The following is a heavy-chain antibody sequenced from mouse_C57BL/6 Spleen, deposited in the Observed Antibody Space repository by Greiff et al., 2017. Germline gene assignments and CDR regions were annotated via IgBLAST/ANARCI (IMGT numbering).Heavy chain of an antibody. J-gene: IGHJ2*01. CDR1: GYAFSSYW. D-gene: IGHD1-1*01. CDR3: ARRYYYGTELRGGDYFDY. V-gene: IGHV1-80*01. CDR2: IYPGDGDT. Sequence: QVQLKQSGAELVKPGASVKISCKASGYAFSSYWMNWVKQRPGKGLEWIGQIYPGDGDTNYNGKFKGKATLTADKSSSTAYMQLSSLTSEDSAVYFCARRYYYGTELRGGDYFDYWGQGTTLTVSS.